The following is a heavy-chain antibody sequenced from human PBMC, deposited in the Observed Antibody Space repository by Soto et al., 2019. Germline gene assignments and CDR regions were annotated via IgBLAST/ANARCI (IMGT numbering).Heavy chain of an antibody. D-gene: IGHD6-13*01. V-gene: IGHV4-30-4*02. Sequence: SETLSLTCTVPGGSIRSGDYYWSWIRQPPGKGLEWIGYIYYSGSTYYNPSLKSRVTISVDTSKNQFSLKLSSVTAADTAVYYCARRYSSAFDIWGQGTMVTVSS. J-gene: IGHJ3*02. CDR3: ARRYSSAFDI. CDR1: GGSIRSGDYY. CDR2: IYYSGST.